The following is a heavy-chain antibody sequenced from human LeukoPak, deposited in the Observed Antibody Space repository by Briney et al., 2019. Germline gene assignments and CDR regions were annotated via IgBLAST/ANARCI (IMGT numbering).Heavy chain of an antibody. V-gene: IGHV3-33*01. J-gene: IGHJ3*02. CDR3: ARNQDYGVYNSVGAFDI. CDR2: IWYDGSNK. D-gene: IGHD4-17*01. Sequence: GGSLRLSCAASGFTFSSYGMHWVRQAPGKGLEWVAVIWYDGSNKYYADSVKGRFTISRDNSKNTLYLQMNSLRAEDTAVYYCARNQDYGVYNSVGAFDIWGQGTMVTVSS. CDR1: GFTFSSYG.